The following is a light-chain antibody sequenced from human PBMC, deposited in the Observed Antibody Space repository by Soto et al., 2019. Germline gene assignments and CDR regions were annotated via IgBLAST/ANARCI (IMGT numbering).Light chain of an antibody. J-gene: IGLJ2*01. CDR1: SSNIGSNY. CDR2: RNN. V-gene: IGLV1-47*01. Sequence: VLTQPPSASGPPGQRVTLSCSGSSSNIGSNYVYWYQQLPGTAPKLLIYRNNQRPSGVPDRFSGSKSGTSASLAISGLRSEDEADYYCAAWDDSLSVVFGGGTKLTVL. CDR3: AAWDDSLSVV.